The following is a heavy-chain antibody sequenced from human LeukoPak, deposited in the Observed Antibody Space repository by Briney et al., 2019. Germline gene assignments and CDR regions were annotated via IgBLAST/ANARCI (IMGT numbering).Heavy chain of an antibody. Sequence: SVKVSCKASGFTFTSSAVQWVRQARGQRLEWIGWIAVGSGNTNYAQKFQERVTITRDMSTSTAYMELSSLRSEDTAVYYCAADYSNYLLFDYWGQGTLVTVSS. V-gene: IGHV1-58*01. CDR1: GFTFTSSA. CDR3: AADYSNYLLFDY. CDR2: IAVGSGNT. D-gene: IGHD4-11*01. J-gene: IGHJ4*02.